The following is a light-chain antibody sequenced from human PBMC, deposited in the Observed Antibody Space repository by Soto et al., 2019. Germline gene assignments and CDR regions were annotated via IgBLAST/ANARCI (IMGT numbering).Light chain of an antibody. J-gene: IGKJ1*01. CDR1: QSISSW. CDR2: TAS. Sequence: DIQMTQSPSTLSASVGDRVTLTCRASQSISSWLAWFQQKPGKAPKLLIYTASSLESGVPSRFSGSGSGTDFTLTISRLEPDDFATYYCQQYNIYPWTFGQGTKVEIK. V-gene: IGKV1-5*03. CDR3: QQYNIYPWT.